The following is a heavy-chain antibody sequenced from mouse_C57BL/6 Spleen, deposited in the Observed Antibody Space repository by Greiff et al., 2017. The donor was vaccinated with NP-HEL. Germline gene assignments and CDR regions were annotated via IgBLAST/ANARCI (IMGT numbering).Heavy chain of an antibody. V-gene: IGHV5-9-1*02. CDR2: ISSGGDYI. CDR1: GFTFSSYA. D-gene: IGHD2-3*01. CDR3: TRVPMMVTTPCAMDY. Sequence: EVQRVESGEGLVKPGGSLKLSCAASGFTFSSYAMSWVRQTPEKRLEWVAYISSGGDYIYYADTVKGRFTISRDNARNTLYLQMSSLKSEDTAMYYCTRVPMMVTTPCAMDYWGQGTSVTVSS. J-gene: IGHJ4*01.